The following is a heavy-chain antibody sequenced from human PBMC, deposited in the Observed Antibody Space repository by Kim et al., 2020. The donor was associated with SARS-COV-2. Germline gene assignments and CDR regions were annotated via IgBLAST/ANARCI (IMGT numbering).Heavy chain of an antibody. D-gene: IGHD4-17*01. J-gene: IGHJ4*02. CDR2: IYPGDSDT. Sequence: GESLKISCKGSGYSFTSYWIGWVRQMPGKGLEWMGIIYPGDSDTRYSPSFQGQVTISADKSISTAYLQWSSLKASDTAMYYCARTPSSDYGGNYFHYWGQGTLVTVSS. V-gene: IGHV5-51*01. CDR3: ARTPSSDYGGNYFHY. CDR1: GYSFTSYW.